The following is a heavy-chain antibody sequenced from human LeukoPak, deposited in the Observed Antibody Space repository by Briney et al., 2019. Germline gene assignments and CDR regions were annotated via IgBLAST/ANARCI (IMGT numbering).Heavy chain of an antibody. V-gene: IGHV3-23*01. CDR1: GFTFSSYA. D-gene: IGHD1-26*01. Sequence: GGSLRLSCAASGFTFSSYAMTWVRQAPGKGLEWVSSITSSGSNVYYADSVKGRFTVSRDNSKNTLYLQMNSLRAEDTAVYYCAKVGGATYISRGWFDPWGQGTLVTVSS. J-gene: IGHJ5*02. CDR2: ITSSGSNV. CDR3: AKVGGATYISRGWFDP.